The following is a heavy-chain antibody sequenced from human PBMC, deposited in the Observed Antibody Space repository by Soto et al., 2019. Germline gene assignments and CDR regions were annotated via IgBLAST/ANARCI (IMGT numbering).Heavy chain of an antibody. CDR2: IIPIFGTA. CDR1: GGTFSSYA. V-gene: IGHV1-69*13. J-gene: IGHJ6*02. D-gene: IGHD6-13*01. CDR3: ARALIAAAGNVDYYYYGMDV. Sequence: GASVKVSCKASGGTFSSYAMSWVRQAPGQRLEWKGGIIPIFGTANYAQKFQGRVTITADESTSTAYLELSSLRSEDTAVYYCARALIAAAGNVDYYYYGMDVWGQGPTVTVSS.